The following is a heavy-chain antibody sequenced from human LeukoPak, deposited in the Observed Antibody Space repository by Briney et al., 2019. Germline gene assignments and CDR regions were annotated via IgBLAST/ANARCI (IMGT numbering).Heavy chain of an antibody. V-gene: IGHV1-69*13. CDR1: GGTFSSYA. J-gene: IGHJ4*02. D-gene: IGHD3-10*01. CDR2: IIPIFGTA. CDR3: ARGKFIITPRTIVIFDY. Sequence: ASVKVSCKASGGTFSSYAISWVRQAPGQGLEWMGGIIPIFGTANYAQKFQGRVTITADESTSTAYMELSSLRSEDTAAYYCARGKFIITPRTIVIFDYWGQGTLVTVSS.